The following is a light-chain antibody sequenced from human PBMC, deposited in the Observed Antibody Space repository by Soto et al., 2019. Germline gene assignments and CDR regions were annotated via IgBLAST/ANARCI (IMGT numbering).Light chain of an antibody. Sequence: QSVLTQPASVSGSPGQSITISCTGTNSDVGTYDLVSWYQQHPGKAPKLMIYAGTKRPSGVSDRFSGSKSGNTASLTISGLQAEDEADYYCSSYTSSSTVVFGGGTKLTVL. CDR2: AGT. J-gene: IGLJ2*01. CDR1: NSDVGTYDL. V-gene: IGLV2-14*02. CDR3: SSYTSSSTVV.